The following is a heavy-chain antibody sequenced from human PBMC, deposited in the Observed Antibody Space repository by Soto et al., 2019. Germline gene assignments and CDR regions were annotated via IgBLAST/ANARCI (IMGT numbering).Heavy chain of an antibody. Sequence: EVQLVESGGGLVQPGGSLRLSCAASGFNFRNFEMNWVRKAPGKGLEWVSYISSTGVTTYYAESVEGRFAISRDNAKSSLFLHLRSLRVEDTAIYYCARYGTRADWWGLGTQVTVSS. CDR3: ARYGTRADW. CDR2: ISSTGVTT. CDR1: GFNFRNFE. V-gene: IGHV3-48*03. D-gene: IGHD3-9*01. J-gene: IGHJ1*01.